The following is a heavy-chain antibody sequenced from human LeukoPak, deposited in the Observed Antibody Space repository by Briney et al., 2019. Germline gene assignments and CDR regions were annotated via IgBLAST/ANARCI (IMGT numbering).Heavy chain of an antibody. Sequence: SETLSLTCAVSGGSISSFYWSWIRQPPGKGLEWIGYIYYSGSTNYNPSLKSRVTISVDTSKNQFSLKLSSVTAADTAVYYCAKGAGGFSYYNWFDPWGQGTLVTVSS. D-gene: IGHD5-18*01. CDR2: IYYSGST. J-gene: IGHJ5*02. V-gene: IGHV4-59*12. CDR1: GGSISSFY. CDR3: AKGAGGFSYYNWFDP.